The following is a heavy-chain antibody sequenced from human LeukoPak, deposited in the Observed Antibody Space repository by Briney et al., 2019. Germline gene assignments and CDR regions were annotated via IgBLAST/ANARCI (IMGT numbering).Heavy chain of an antibody. CDR3: ARATGEVPVRGWAFDI. J-gene: IGHJ3*02. CDR2: IHYSGST. V-gene: IGHV4-4*02. D-gene: IGHD2-15*01. Sequence: IPSGTLSLTCGVSGGAISNTNWWNWVRQPPGKGLEWIGEIHYSGSTHYDPSLKSRVIISLDKSNNHFSLKLSSVTAADTATYYCARATGEVPVRGWAFDIWGQGTMVIVSS. CDR1: GGAISNTNW.